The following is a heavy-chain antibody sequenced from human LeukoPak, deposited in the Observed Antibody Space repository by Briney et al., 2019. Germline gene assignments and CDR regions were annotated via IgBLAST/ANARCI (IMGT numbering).Heavy chain of an antibody. CDR1: GFTFTSYD. J-gene: IGHJ4*02. CDR3: ARAPGDYQYYFDY. Sequence: ASVKVSCKASGFTFTSYDINWVRQATGQGLEWMGWMNPNSGNTGYAQKFQGRVTITRNTSISTAYMELSNLRSEDTAVYYCARAPGDYQYYFDYWGQGTLVTVSS. V-gene: IGHV1-8*03. D-gene: IGHD4-17*01. CDR2: MNPNSGNT.